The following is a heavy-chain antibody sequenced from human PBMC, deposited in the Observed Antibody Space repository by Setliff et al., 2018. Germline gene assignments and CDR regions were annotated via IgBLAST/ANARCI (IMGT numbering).Heavy chain of an antibody. Sequence: PSETLSLTCTVSGGSISSYYWSWIRQPAGKRLEWIGEIIHSGSTNYNPSLKSRVTISVDTSKNQFSLKLNSVTAADMAVYYCAREQWLDPPGYYYMDVWAKGTTVTVSS. D-gene: IGHD6-19*01. CDR1: GGSISSYY. CDR3: AREQWLDPPGYYYMDV. J-gene: IGHJ6*03. CDR2: IIHSGST. V-gene: IGHV4-34*12.